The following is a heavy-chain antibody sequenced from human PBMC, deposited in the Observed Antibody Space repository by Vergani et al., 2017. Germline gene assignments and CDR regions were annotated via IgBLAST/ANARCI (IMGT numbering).Heavy chain of an antibody. CDR1: GFTFSHYS. CDR3: ARXGRIDAEGTELDY. Sequence: EVQMVESGGGLVKPGGSLRLSCVASGFTFSHYSMNWVRQAPGKGLEWVSSISGNNDDVYYADSVKGRFTISRDNAKNSLYLDMSSLRAEDTAVHYCARXGRIDAEGTELDYWGQGTLVTVSS. V-gene: IGHV3-21*01. J-gene: IGHJ4*02. CDR2: ISGNNDDV. D-gene: IGHD1-14*01.